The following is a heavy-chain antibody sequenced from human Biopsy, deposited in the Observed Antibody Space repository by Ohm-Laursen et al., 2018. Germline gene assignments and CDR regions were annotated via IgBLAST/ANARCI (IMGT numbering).Heavy chain of an antibody. J-gene: IGHJ6*02. CDR1: GYTFTSYG. CDR2: INTENGNT. Sequence: ASVKVSCKASGYTFTSYGISWVRQAPGQGLEWMGWINTENGNTIYAQNLQGRVTMTADTSTSTAYKEVTSLRSDDTAVYYCARAKMEPVYYYYGMDVWGQGTTVTVSS. D-gene: IGHD1-14*01. V-gene: IGHV1-18*01. CDR3: ARAKMEPVYYYYGMDV.